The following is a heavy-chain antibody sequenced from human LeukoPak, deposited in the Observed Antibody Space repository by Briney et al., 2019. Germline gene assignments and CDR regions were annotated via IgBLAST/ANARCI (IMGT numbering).Heavy chain of an antibody. Sequence: SVHVSRQPSRYNFTDYYIRLVRLAPGQRIEWMGGINHKRGGTNYVQTFRGRVSMPRDTSISTAYLELSGLRSDDTAVYYCARDSGLGPTWHPFDQWGQGTRVSVSS. V-gene: IGHV1-2*02. J-gene: IGHJ4*02. CDR3: ARDSGLGPTWHPFDQ. CDR2: INHKRGGT. D-gene: IGHD1-26*01. CDR1: RYNFTDYY.